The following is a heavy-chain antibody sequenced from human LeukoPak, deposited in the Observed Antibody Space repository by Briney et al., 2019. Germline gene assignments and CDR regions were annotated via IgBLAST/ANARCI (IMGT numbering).Heavy chain of an antibody. CDR1: GGTFSSYA. CDR3: ARDPAARPLPDAFDI. CDR2: IIPIFGTA. J-gene: IGHJ3*02. V-gene: IGHV1-69*13. Sequence: SVKVSCKASGGTFSSYAISWVRQAPGQGLEWMGGIIPIFGTANYAQKFQGRVTITADESTSTAYMELSSLRSEDTAVYYCARDPAARPLPDAFDIWGQGTMVTVSS. D-gene: IGHD6-6*01.